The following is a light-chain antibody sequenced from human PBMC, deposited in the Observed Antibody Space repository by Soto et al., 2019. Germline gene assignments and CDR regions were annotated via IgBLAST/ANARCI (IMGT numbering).Light chain of an antibody. CDR1: SSDVGGYNY. CDR3: SSYAGSNKRV. Sequence: QAVLTQPPSASGSPGQSVTISCTGTSSDVGGYNYVSWYHQHPGKAPKLMIYEVSKRPSGVPDRFSGSKSGNTASLTVSGLQAEDEADYYCSSYAGSNKRVFGTGTKLTVL. J-gene: IGLJ1*01. V-gene: IGLV2-8*01. CDR2: EVS.